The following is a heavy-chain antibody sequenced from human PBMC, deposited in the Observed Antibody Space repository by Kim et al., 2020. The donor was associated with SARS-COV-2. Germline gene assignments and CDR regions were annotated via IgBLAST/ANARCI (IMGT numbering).Heavy chain of an antibody. Sequence: GGSLRLSCAASGFTFSSYAMSWVRQAPGKGLEWVSGISGSGGSTYYADSVKGRFTISRDNSKNTLYLQMNSLRAEDTAVYYCAKDASYDDYIWGSYRVPDLGYFDYWGQGTLVTVSS. V-gene: IGHV3-23*01. CDR3: AKDASYDDYIWGSYRVPDLGYFDY. J-gene: IGHJ4*02. CDR1: GFTFSSYA. CDR2: ISGSGGST. D-gene: IGHD3-16*02.